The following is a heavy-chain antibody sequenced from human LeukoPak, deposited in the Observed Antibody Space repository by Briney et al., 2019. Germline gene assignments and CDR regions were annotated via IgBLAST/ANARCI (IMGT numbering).Heavy chain of an antibody. CDR3: ATPGPDWGDAFDT. Sequence: ASVKVSCKVSGYSVMELSMHWVRQAPGKGLEWMGGFDPEDGETIYAQKFQGRVTMTEDTSTDTAYMELSSLRSEDTAVYYCATPGPDWGDAFDTWGQGTMVTVSS. CDR1: GYSVMELS. J-gene: IGHJ3*02. D-gene: IGHD3/OR15-3a*01. CDR2: FDPEDGET. V-gene: IGHV1-24*01.